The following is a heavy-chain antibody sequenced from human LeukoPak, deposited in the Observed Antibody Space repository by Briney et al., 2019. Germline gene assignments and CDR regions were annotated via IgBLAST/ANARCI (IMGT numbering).Heavy chain of an antibody. CDR1: GYSFTSYW. CDR2: IYTGDSDT. V-gene: IGHV5-51*01. Sequence: GESLKISCKGSGYSFTSYWIGWVRQMPGKNLEWMGIIYTGDSDTTYSPSFQGQVTISADKSISTAYLQWSSLKASDTAMYYCASAAGSDAFDIWGQGTMVTVSS. D-gene: IGHD6-13*01. CDR3: ASAAGSDAFDI. J-gene: IGHJ3*02.